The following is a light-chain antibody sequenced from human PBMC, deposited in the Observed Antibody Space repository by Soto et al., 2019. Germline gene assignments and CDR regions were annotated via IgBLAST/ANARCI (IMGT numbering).Light chain of an antibody. J-gene: IGKJ4*01. CDR3: QESYSTPLA. Sequence: DIQVTQSPSSLSASVGDRVTIACRTSQNINIFLNWYQQKPGRAPMVVISAASNLESGVPSRFSGRGSGTEFTLTISNLQPGDSALYFCQESYSTPLACGGGTKVDIK. CDR2: AAS. V-gene: IGKV1-39*01. CDR1: QNINIF.